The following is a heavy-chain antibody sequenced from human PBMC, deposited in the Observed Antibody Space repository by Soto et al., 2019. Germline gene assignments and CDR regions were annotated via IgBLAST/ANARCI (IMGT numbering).Heavy chain of an antibody. V-gene: IGHV1-69*04. D-gene: IGHD3-22*01. J-gene: IGHJ4*02. CDR1: GGTFSSYT. CDR3: ARDIFVSSGYPRVIVF. Sequence: ASVKVSCKASGGTFSSYTISWVRQAPGQGLEWMGRIIPILGIANYAQKFQGRVTITADKSTSTAYMELSSLRSEDTAVYYCARDIFVSSGYPRVIVFWGQGTLVTLSS. CDR2: IIPILGIA.